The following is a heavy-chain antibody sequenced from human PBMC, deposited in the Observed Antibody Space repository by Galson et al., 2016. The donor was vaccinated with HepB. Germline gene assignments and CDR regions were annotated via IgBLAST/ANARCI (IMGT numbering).Heavy chain of an antibody. D-gene: IGHD1-26*01. J-gene: IGHJ4*02. CDR1: GFPFSSYS. CDR3: VRRREKDY. Sequence: SLRLSCAASGFPFSSYSMHWVRQAPGKGPAWVSRITSDGSTTTYADSVKGRFTISRDNTKNTLYLQMNRLRAEDTDVYYCVRRREKDYWGQGTLVTVSS. CDR2: ITSDGSTT. V-gene: IGHV3-74*01.